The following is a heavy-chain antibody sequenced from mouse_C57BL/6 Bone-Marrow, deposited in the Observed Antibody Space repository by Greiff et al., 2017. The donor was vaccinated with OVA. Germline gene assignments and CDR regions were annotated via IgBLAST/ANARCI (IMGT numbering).Heavy chain of an antibody. D-gene: IGHD2-12*01. J-gene: IGHJ1*03. CDR3: ARFNSPYWYFDV. Sequence: VQLQQPGAELVRPGSSVKLSCKASGYTLTSYWMHWVKQRPIQGLEWIGNIDPSDSETHYNQKFKDKATLTVDKSSSTAYMQLSSLTSEDSAVYYCARFNSPYWYFDVWGTGTTVTVSS. V-gene: IGHV1-52*01. CDR1: GYTLTSYW. CDR2: IDPSDSET.